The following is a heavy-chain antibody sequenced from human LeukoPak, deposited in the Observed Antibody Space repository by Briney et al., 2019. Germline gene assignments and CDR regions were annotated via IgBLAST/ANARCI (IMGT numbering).Heavy chain of an antibody. CDR1: GFTFSTYG. CDR3: AKDDRQWLSWGMGGPFDI. Sequence: GRSLRLSCAASGFTFSTYGMHWVRQAPGKGLEWVAVISYDGSDKYYADSVKGRFTISRDISKNTLYLQMNSLRAEDTAVHYCAKDDRQWLSWGMGGPFDIWGQGTMVTVSS. V-gene: IGHV3-30*18. J-gene: IGHJ3*02. CDR2: ISYDGSDK. D-gene: IGHD6-19*01.